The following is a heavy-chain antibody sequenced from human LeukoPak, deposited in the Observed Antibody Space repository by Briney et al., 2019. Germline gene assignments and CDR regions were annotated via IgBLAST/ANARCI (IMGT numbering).Heavy chain of an antibody. V-gene: IGHV3-30*18. J-gene: IGHJ4*02. D-gene: IGHD4-17*01. Sequence: PGGSLRLSCAASGFTFSSYGMHWVRQAPGKGLEWVAVISYDGSNKYYADSVKGRFTISRDNSKNTLYLQMNSLRAEDTAVYYCAKERLRTSDKYYFDYWGQGTLVTVSS. CDR2: ISYDGSNK. CDR3: AKERLRTSDKYYFDY. CDR1: GFTFSSYG.